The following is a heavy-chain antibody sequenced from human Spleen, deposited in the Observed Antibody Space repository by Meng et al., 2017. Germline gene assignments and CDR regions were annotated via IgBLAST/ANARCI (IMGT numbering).Heavy chain of an antibody. V-gene: IGHV4-61*01. Sequence: SETLSLTCTVSGGSISTTNYYWGWIRQPPGKGLEWIGYIFYSGGTNYNPSLKSRVTISLDTSKNQFSLKLSSVTAADTAVYYCARDYTTSWSRLLDPWGQGTLVTVSS. CDR3: ARDYTTSWSRLLDP. CDR2: IFYSGGT. J-gene: IGHJ5*02. CDR1: GGSISTTNYY. D-gene: IGHD6-13*01.